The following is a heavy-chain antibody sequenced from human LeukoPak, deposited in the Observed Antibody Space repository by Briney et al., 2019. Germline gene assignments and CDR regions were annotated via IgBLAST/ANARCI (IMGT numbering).Heavy chain of an antibody. CDR1: GGSINSY. V-gene: IGHV4-4*07. D-gene: IGHD4/OR15-4a*01. Sequence: SETLSLTCIVSGGSINSYWSWIRQPAGKGLEWIGRISGSGTITYNPALQSRLTISIDTSKNQFSLKLMSVTAADTAVYYCASGDYGDPPLNYWGQGTLVTVSS. CDR3: ASGDYGDPPLNY. CDR2: ISGSGTI. J-gene: IGHJ4*02.